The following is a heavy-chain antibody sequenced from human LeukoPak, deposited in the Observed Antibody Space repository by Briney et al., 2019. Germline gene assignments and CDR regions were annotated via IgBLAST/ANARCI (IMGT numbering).Heavy chain of an antibody. V-gene: IGHV4-34*01. CDR3: ARGLSTTSREFDY. CDR2: INHSGST. Sequence: SATESLTLACNVWGFSISSWSYFGRPRRQPGEWIGEINHSGSTNYNSPLKSRVTISIDTSNNQFSLRLTSVTAADTAVYFWARGLSTTSREFDYWGQGTLVTVSS. J-gene: IGHJ4*02. CDR1: VWGFSISS. D-gene: IGHD1-14*01.